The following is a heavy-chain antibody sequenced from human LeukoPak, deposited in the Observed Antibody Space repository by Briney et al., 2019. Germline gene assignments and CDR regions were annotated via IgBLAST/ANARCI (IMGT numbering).Heavy chain of an antibody. Sequence: GGSLRLSCAASGFTFSSYAMSWVRQAPGQGLEWGSAISGSGGSTYYADSVKGRFTISRDNSRNTLYLQMNSLRAEDTAVYYCAKDRSRGSRGEWFGELLSRYFDYWGQGTLVTVSS. CDR1: GFTFSSYA. CDR2: ISGSGGST. D-gene: IGHD3-10*01. V-gene: IGHV3-23*01. J-gene: IGHJ4*02. CDR3: AKDRSRGSRGEWFGELLSRYFDY.